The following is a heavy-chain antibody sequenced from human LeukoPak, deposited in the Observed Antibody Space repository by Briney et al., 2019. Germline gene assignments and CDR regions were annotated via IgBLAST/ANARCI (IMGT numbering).Heavy chain of an antibody. J-gene: IGHJ3*02. CDR1: GGSISSYY. CDR2: IYYSGST. D-gene: IGHD6-13*01. Sequence: SETLSFTCTVSGGSISSYYWSWIRQPPGKGLEWIGYIYYSGSTNYNPSLKSRVTISVDTSKNQFSLKLSSVTAADTAVYSCARVEGRAAAGTRAFDIWGKGTMVTVSS. CDR3: ARVEGRAAAGTRAFDI. V-gene: IGHV4-59*01.